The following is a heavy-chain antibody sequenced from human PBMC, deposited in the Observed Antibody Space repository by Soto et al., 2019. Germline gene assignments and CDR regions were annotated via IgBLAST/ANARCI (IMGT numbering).Heavy chain of an antibody. D-gene: IGHD2-21*02. Sequence: QVQLQESGPGLVKPSGTLSLTCAVSGGSISSSNWWSWVRQPPGKGLEWIGEIYHSGSTNYNPSRKSRVTISVDKSKNQFSLKLSSVTAADTAVYYCARVWVGVVTSHYFDYWGQGTLVTVSS. J-gene: IGHJ4*02. V-gene: IGHV4-4*02. CDR3: ARVWVGVVTSHYFDY. CDR1: GGSISSSNW. CDR2: IYHSGST.